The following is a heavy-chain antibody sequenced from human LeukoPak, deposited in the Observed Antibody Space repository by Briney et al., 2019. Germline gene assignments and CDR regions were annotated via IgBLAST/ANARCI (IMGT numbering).Heavy chain of an antibody. J-gene: IGHJ6*02. CDR1: GFTFDDYA. CDR3: AKDLGSAITSALVLDV. Sequence: GRSLRLSCAASGFTFDDYAMHWVRQAPGKGLEWVSGITWNRDNIGYGDSVKGRFTISRDNVKNALYLQMNSLRPEDTALYYCAKDLGSAITSALVLDVWGQGTTVIVSS. CDR2: ITWNRDNI. D-gene: IGHD2-15*01. V-gene: IGHV3-9*01.